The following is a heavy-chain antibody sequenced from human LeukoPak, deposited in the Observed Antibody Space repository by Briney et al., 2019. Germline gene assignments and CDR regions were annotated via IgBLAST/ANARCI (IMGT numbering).Heavy chain of an antibody. D-gene: IGHD6-13*01. CDR1: GFIFSSYG. V-gene: IGHV3-33*01. Sequence: GRSLRLSCAASGFIFSSYGMHWVRQAPGKGLEWVAAIWYEGSNKYYADSVKGRFTISRDNSKNTLYLQMNSLRAEDTAVYYCARDQKAAAGTGSGTYFDYWGQGTLVTVSS. CDR2: IWYEGSNK. CDR3: ARDQKAAAGTGSGTYFDY. J-gene: IGHJ4*02.